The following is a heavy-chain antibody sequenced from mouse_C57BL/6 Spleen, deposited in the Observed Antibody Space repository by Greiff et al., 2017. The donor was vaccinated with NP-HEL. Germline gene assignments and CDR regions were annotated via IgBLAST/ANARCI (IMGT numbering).Heavy chain of an antibody. CDR3: ARYGYEAMDD. D-gene: IGHD1-1*02. CDR1: GYAFSSSW. CDR2: IYPGDGDT. J-gene: IGHJ4*01. Sequence: VQLQQSGPELVKPGASVKISCKASGYAFSSSWMNWVKQRPGKGLEWIGRIYPGDGDTNYNGTFKGKATLTADKSSSTAYMQLSSLTSEDSAVYFYARYGYEAMDDWGQGTSVTVSS. V-gene: IGHV1-82*01.